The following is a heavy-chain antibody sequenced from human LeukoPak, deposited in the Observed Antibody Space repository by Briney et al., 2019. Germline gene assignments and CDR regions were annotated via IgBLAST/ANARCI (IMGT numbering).Heavy chain of an antibody. Sequence: SETLSLTCAVSGYSITNGYYWGWIRQPPGKGLEWIASIFHTGSASYNPSLKSRVTISVDTSKNQFSLKVTSGTAADTAVYYCARQSYYDFYMDVWGKGTTVTVSS. CDR2: IFHTGSA. D-gene: IGHD3-3*01. J-gene: IGHJ6*03. CDR1: GYSITNGYY. V-gene: IGHV4-38-2*01. CDR3: ARQSYYDFYMDV.